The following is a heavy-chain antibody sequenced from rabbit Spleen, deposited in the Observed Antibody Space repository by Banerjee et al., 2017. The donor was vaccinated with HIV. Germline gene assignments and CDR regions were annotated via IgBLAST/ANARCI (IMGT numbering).Heavy chain of an antibody. CDR1: GFDFRRYY. D-gene: IGHD4-1*01. CDR3: VREVAAKFKL. V-gene: IGHV1S7*01. Sequence: QLVESGGGLVQPGGSLTLSCKASGFDFRRYYLTWVRQAPGKGLEWIGYIDPVFEITYYANWVNGRFTISSHNAQNTLFLQLNSLTAADTATYFCVREVAAKFKLWGPGTLVTVS. CDR2: IDPVFEIT. J-gene: IGHJ4*01.